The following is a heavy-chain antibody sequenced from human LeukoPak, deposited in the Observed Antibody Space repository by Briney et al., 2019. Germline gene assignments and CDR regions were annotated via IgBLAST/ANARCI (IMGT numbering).Heavy chain of an antibody. Sequence: PGGSLRLSCAASGFTFSSYAMSWVRQAPGKGLEWVSAISGSGGSTYYADSVKGRFTISRDNSKNTLYLQMNSLRAEDTAVYYCAKVDTAMVTYAEYFQHWGQGTLVTVSS. J-gene: IGHJ1*01. CDR2: ISGSGGST. CDR1: GFTFSSYA. CDR3: AKVDTAMVTYAEYFQH. V-gene: IGHV3-23*01. D-gene: IGHD5-18*01.